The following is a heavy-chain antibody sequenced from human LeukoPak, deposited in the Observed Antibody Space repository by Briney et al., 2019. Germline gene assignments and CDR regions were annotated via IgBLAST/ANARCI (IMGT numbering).Heavy chain of an antibody. CDR3: ATKRDGFTL. J-gene: IGHJ4*02. CDR2: ITASGRDT. V-gene: IGHV3-23*01. D-gene: IGHD5-24*01. Sequence: GGSLRPSCTPSGFSFNTYAMTWVRQAPGKGPEWISAITASGRDTYYADSVKGRVTISRDNSNNMLFLQMNSLRAEDTALYYCATKRDGFTLWGQGTQVTVSS. CDR1: GFSFNTYA.